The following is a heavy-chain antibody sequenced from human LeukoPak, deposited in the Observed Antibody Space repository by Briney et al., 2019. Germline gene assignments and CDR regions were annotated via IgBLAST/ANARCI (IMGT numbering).Heavy chain of an antibody. CDR3: ARVAGSIDY. J-gene: IGHJ4*02. Sequence: ASVKVSCKTSVYTFTTYDINWVRQATGQGLEWMGWMSPNSGYTGYAQKFQGRVTITRDTSISTAYMELSSLRSEDTAVYYCARVAGSIDYWGQGTLVTVSS. D-gene: IGHD6-19*01. CDR1: VYTFTTYD. V-gene: IGHV1-8*03. CDR2: MSPNSGYT.